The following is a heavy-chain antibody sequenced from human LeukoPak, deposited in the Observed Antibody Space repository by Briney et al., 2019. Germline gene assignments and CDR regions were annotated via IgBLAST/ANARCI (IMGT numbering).Heavy chain of an antibody. J-gene: IGHJ4*02. CDR2: IYYTGIA. CDR1: DGSITRSSYY. V-gene: IGHV4-39*01. Sequence: SETLSLTCTVSDGSITRSSYYWGWIRPTPGEGLDWIGSIYYTGIAYYNPSLQGRVTMSVDTSKNQFFLKLNSVTVADTAVYYCARLRVTTGFDYWDQGIPVTVSS. D-gene: IGHD2-21*02. CDR3: ARLRVTTGFDY.